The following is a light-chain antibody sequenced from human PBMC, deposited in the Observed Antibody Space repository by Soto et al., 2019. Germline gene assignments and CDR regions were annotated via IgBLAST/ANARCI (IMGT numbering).Light chain of an antibody. CDR1: SSNIGSNT. J-gene: IGLJ2*01. V-gene: IGLV1-44*01. Sequence: QSVLTQPPSASGTPGQRVTISCSGSSSNIGSNTVNWYQHLPGTAPKLLMYRSNQRTSGVPDRFSGSKSGTSASLAISGLQSEDEADYYCAAWDDSLNGVVFGGGTQLTVL. CDR2: RSN. CDR3: AAWDDSLNGVV.